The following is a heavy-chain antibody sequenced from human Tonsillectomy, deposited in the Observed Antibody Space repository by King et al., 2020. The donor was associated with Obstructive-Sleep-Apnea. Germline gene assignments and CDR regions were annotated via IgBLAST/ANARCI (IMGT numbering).Heavy chain of an antibody. D-gene: IGHD6-19*01. J-gene: IGHJ4*02. Sequence: VQLVESGGGLVQPGGSLRLSCAASGFTFSSYDMHWVRQATGKGLEWVSAIGTAGDTYYPGSVKGRFTISRENAKNSLYLQMNSLRAGDTAVYYCARGALTWQWLEAPVFDYWGQGTLVTVSS. CDR1: GFTFSSYD. V-gene: IGHV3-13*01. CDR2: IGTAGDT. CDR3: ARGALTWQWLEAPVFDY.